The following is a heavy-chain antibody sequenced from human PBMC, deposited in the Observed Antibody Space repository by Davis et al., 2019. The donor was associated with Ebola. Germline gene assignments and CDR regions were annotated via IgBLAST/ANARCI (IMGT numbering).Heavy chain of an antibody. CDR1: GYTFTSYY. D-gene: IGHD2-2*01. CDR3: AREGYCSSTSCYWDYYYYGMDV. Sequence: ASVKVSCKASGYTFTSYYMHWVRQAPGQGLEWMGIINPSGGSTSYAQKFQGRVTMTRDTSTSTVYMELSSLRSEDTAVYYCAREGYCSSTSCYWDYYYYGMDVWGQGTTVTVSS. CDR2: INPSGGST. J-gene: IGHJ6*02. V-gene: IGHV1-46*01.